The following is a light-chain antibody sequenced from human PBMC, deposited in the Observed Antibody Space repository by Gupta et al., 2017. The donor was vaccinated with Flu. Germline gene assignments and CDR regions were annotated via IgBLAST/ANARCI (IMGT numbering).Light chain of an antibody. CDR3: QQYGSSPPLLS. V-gene: IGKV3-20*01. Sequence: EIVLTQSPGTLSLSPGERATLSCRASQSVNSRYLAWYQQKLGQAPRLLIYGASTRATGIPDRFSGSASGTDFTLTISRLEPEDFAVYYCQQYGSSPPLLSFGGGTRVEIK. CDR2: GAS. J-gene: IGKJ4*01. CDR1: QSVNSRY.